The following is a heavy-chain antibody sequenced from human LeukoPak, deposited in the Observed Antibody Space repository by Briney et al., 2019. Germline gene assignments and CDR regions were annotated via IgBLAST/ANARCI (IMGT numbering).Heavy chain of an antibody. CDR1: GGSISSGGYS. CDR3: ARGGTVTKDFDY. J-gene: IGHJ4*02. CDR2: IYYSGST. D-gene: IGHD4-17*01. Sequence: SQTLSLTCAVSGGSISSGGYSWSWIRQPPGKGLEWIGYIYYSGSTYYNPSLKSRVTISVDTSKNQFSLKLSSVTAADTAMYYCARGGTVTKDFDYWGQGTLVTVSS. V-gene: IGHV4-30-4*07.